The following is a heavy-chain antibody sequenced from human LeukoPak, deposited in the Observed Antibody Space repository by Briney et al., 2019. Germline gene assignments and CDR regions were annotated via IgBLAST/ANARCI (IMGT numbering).Heavy chain of an antibody. CDR3: ARRSPYYDTSGYSGYFDS. D-gene: IGHD3-22*01. CDR1: GFTFSSYA. V-gene: IGHV3-23*01. Sequence: GGSLRLSCAASGFTFSSYAMSWVRQAPGKGLEWVSAISGSGGSTYYADSVKGRFTISRDNSKNTLYLQMNSLRAEDTAVYYCARRSPYYDTSGYSGYFDSWGRGTLVTVPS. J-gene: IGHJ4*02. CDR2: ISGSGGST.